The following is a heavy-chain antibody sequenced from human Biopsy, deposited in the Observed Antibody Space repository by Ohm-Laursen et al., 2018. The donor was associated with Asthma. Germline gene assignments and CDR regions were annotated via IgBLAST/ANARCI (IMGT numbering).Heavy chain of an antibody. J-gene: IGHJ4*02. D-gene: IGHD3-3*01. CDR3: ARDVMEWYLPAFDF. V-gene: IGHV3-30-3*01. CDR1: GSTFRSYA. Sequence: SSLRLSCTASGSTFRSYAMHWVRQAPGKGLEWVAVGGSYYDGGLKYYADSVNGRFTVSRDDSKNTLYLQINSLRPDDTAVYYCARDVMEWYLPAFDFWGQGTLVTVSS. CDR2: GGSYYDGGLK.